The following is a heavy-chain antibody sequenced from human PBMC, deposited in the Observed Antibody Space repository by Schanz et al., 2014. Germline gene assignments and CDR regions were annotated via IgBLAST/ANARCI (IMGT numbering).Heavy chain of an antibody. V-gene: IGHV3-23*01. CDR3: AKGPYYYYYMDV. CDR1: GFSFSSYA. J-gene: IGHJ6*03. CDR2: ISGRDGST. Sequence: EVQLLESGGGLVQPGGSLRLSCATSGFSFSSYAINWVRQAPGMGLEWVSAISGRDGSTYYADSVRGRFTISRDNSKNTLYLQMNSLRADDTAVYYCAKGPYYYYYMDVWGNGTTVTVSS.